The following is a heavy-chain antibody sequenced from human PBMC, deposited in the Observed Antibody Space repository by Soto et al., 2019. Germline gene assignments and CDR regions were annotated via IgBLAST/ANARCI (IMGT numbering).Heavy chain of an antibody. CDR3: ARDPKYSYGSFYYGMDV. CDR1: GFTFSSYG. D-gene: IGHD5-18*01. J-gene: IGHJ6*02. Sequence: GGSLRLSCAASGFTFSSYGMHWVRQAPGKGLEWVAVIWYDGSNKYYADSVKGRFTISRDNSKNALYLQIDSLRAEDTAVYYCARDPKYSYGSFYYGMDVWGQGTTVTVSS. V-gene: IGHV3-33*01. CDR2: IWYDGSNK.